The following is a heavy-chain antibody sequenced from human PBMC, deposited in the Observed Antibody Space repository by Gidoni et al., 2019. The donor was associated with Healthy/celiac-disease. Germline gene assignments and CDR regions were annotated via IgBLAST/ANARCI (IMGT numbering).Heavy chain of an antibody. V-gene: IGHV3-48*02. Sequence: EVQLLEYGGGLVQPGGYLRLSCAASRFTFSSYSMNGVRQAPGKGLEWVSYISSSSSTIYYADSVKCRFTISRDNAKNSLYLQLNSLRDEDTAVYYCARASLRLGDYWGQGTLVTVSS. J-gene: IGHJ4*02. CDR3: ARASLRLGDY. D-gene: IGHD3-16*01. CDR1: RFTFSSYS. CDR2: ISSSSSTI.